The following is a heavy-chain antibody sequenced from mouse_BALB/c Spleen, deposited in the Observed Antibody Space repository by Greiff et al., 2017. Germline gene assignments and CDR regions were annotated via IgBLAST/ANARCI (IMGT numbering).Heavy chain of an antibody. CDR2: ISYDGSN. CDR3: AHAMDY. J-gene: IGHJ4*01. V-gene: IGHV3-6*02. Sequence: VQLQQSGPGLVKPSQSLSLTCSVTGYSITSGYYWNWIRQFPGNKLEWMGYISYDGSNNYNPSLKNRISITRDTSKNQFFLKLNSVTTEDTATYYCAHAMDYWGQGTSVTVSS. CDR1: GYSITSGYY.